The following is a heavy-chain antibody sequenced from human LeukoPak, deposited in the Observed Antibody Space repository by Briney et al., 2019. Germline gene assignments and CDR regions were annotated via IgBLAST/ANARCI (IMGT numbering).Heavy chain of an antibody. V-gene: IGHV1-69*05. D-gene: IGHD1-26*01. Sequence: ASVKVSCKASGGTFSSYTISWVRQAPGQGLEWMGRIIPIFGTANYAQKFQGRVTITTDESTSTAYMELSSLRSEDTAVYYCATLIVGATTQYFDYWGQGTLVTVSS. CDR1: GGTFSSYT. CDR3: ATLIVGATTQYFDY. CDR2: IIPIFGTA. J-gene: IGHJ4*02.